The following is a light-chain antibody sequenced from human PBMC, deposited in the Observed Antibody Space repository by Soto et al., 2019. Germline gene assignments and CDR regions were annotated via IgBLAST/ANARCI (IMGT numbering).Light chain of an antibody. Sequence: EIVLTQSPGTLSLSPGERATLSCRASQSVSTNYLAWYQQKPGQAPRLLICDASRRATGIPDRFSGSGSGTDFTLTISRLEPEDFAVYHCQQYGSSATFGGGTKVEIK. CDR2: DAS. CDR1: QSVSTNY. V-gene: IGKV3-20*01. CDR3: QQYGSSAT. J-gene: IGKJ4*01.